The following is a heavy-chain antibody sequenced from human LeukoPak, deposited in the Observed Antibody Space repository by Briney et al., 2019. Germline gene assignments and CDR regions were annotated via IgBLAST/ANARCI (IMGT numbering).Heavy chain of an antibody. V-gene: IGHV3-23*01. D-gene: IGHD3-10*01. Sequence: PGGSLRLSCAVSGITLSNYGMSWVRQAPGKGLEGVAGLSGSGGGTNYADSVQGRFTIPRDNPKNTLYLQMNSLRAEDTAVYFCAKRGVVIRVFLVGFHKGAYYFDSWGQGALVTVSS. CDR3: AKRGVVIRVFLVGFHKGAYYFDS. CDR1: GITLSNYG. J-gene: IGHJ4*02. CDR2: LSGSGGGT.